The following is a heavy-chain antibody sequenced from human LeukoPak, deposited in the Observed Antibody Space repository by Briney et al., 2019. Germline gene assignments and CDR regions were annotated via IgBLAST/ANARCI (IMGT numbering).Heavy chain of an antibody. V-gene: IGHV3-23*01. J-gene: IGHJ4*02. D-gene: IGHD3-22*01. CDR1: GFTFSSYA. CDR2: ISGSGGST. CDR3: ARDYDSSGYYQANFYY. Sequence: TGGSLRLSCAASGFTFSSYAMSWVRQAPGKGLEWVSAISGSGGSTYYADSVKGRFTISRDNSKNTLYLQMNSLRAEDTAVYYCARDYDSSGYYQANFYYWGQGTLVTVSS.